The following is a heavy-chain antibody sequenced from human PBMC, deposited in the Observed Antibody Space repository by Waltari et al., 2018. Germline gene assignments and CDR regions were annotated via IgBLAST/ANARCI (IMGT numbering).Heavy chain of an antibody. J-gene: IGHJ4*02. Sequence: QVQLQESGPGLVRPSQTLSLPFPVSGGSISSVVYSWPWIRQHPGKGLYGIGYIYYSGSTYYTPTLKSRVTIAVDTSKTQFSLKLSAVTAADTAVYDCARGPWRRYLDYWGQGTLVTVSS. D-gene: IGHD1-1*01. CDR3: ARGPWRRYLDY. CDR1: GGSISSVVYS. CDR2: IYYSGST. V-gene: IGHV4-31*03.